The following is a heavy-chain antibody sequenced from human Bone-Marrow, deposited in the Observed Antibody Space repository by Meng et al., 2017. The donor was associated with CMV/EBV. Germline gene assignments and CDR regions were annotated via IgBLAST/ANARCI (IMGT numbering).Heavy chain of an antibody. J-gene: IGHJ4*02. Sequence: ASVKVSCKASGYTFTGYYMHWVRQAPGQGLEWMGWINPNSGGTNYAQKFQGRVTMTRDTSISTAYMELSRLRSDDTAVYYCARLSSSGVSTDYWGQGILVTVSS. CDR1: GYTFTGYY. V-gene: IGHV1-2*02. CDR3: ARLSSSGVSTDY. CDR2: INPNSGGT. D-gene: IGHD6-19*01.